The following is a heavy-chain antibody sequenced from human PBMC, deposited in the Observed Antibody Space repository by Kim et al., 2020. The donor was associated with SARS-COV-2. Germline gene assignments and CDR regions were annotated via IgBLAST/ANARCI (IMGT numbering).Heavy chain of an antibody. CDR1: GFTFSSYS. CDR3: ARGPNYDYVWGSYRPLAEYFQH. J-gene: IGHJ1*01. V-gene: IGHV3-21*01. D-gene: IGHD3-16*02. CDR2: ISSSSSYI. Sequence: GGSLRLSCAASGFTFSSYSMNWVRQAPGKGLEWVSSISSSSSYIYYADSVKGRFTISRDNAKNSLYLQMNSLRAEDTAVYYCARGPNYDYVWGSYRPLAEYFQHWGQGTLVTVSS.